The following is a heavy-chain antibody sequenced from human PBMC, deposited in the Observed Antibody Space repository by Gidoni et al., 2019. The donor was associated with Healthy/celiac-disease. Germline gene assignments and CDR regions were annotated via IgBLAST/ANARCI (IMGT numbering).Heavy chain of an antibody. J-gene: IGHJ5*02. D-gene: IGHD4-17*01. CDR3: AREGYGDYLNWFDP. CDR1: GGSIISGGYS. V-gene: IGHV4-30-2*01. CDR2: IYHSGST. Sequence: QLQLQESGSGLVKPSQTLSLTCAVSGGSIISGGYSWSWIRQPPGKGLEWIGYIYHSGSTYYNPSHKSRVTISVDRSKNQFALKLSSVTAADTAGYYCAREGYGDYLNWFDPWGQGTLVTVSS.